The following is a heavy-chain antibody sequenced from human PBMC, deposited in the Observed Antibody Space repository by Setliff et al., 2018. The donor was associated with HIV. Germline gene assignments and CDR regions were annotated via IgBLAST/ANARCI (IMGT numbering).Heavy chain of an antibody. V-gene: IGHV3-7*03. D-gene: IGHD3-22*01. CDR2: TKFDGSES. CDR3: ARAYNVYDYRFDSSGYDY. J-gene: IGHJ4*02. CDR1: EFTFSSYA. Sequence: GGSLRLSCATSEFTFSSYAMGWVRQAPERGLEWVSNTKFDGSESYYVDSVKGRFIASTDNAKNSLFLQMNSLKAEDTAVYYCARAYNVYDYRFDSSGYDYWGQGTLVTVSS.